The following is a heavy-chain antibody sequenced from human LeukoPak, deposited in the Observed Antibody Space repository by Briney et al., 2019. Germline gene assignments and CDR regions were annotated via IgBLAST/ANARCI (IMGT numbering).Heavy chain of an antibody. CDR2: IYHSGST. Sequence: PSETLSLTCTVSGYSISSGYYWGWIRQPPGKGLEWIGSIYHSGSTYYNPSLKSRVTISVDTSKNQFSLKLSSVTAADTAVYYCVRANYDFWSGYYPLDYWGQGTLVTVSS. D-gene: IGHD3-3*01. V-gene: IGHV4-38-2*02. J-gene: IGHJ4*02. CDR1: GYSISSGYY. CDR3: VRANYDFWSGYYPLDY.